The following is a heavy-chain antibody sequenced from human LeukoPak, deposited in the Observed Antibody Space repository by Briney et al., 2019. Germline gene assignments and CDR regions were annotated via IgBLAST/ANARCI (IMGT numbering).Heavy chain of an antibody. CDR3: ARALRTPPYYFDY. CDR2: IYSGVSA. D-gene: IGHD2-15*01. V-gene: IGHV3-53*01. J-gene: IGHJ4*02. CDR1: GFTVSSNY. Sequence: GGSLRLSCAASGFTVSSNYMSWVRQAPGQGLEWVSVIYSGVSAYYADSVTGRFTIPRDNSKNTLYLQMSSLRAEDTAVYYCARALRTPPYYFDYWGQGTLVTVSS.